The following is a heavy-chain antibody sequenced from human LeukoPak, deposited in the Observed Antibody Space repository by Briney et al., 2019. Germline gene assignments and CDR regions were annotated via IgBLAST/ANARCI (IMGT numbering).Heavy chain of an antibody. J-gene: IGHJ3*02. CDR1: GGSISSYY. Sequence: ASETLTLTCTVSGGSISSYYWSWIRQPPGKGLEWIGYIYYSGSTNYNPSLKSRVTISVDTSKNQFSLKLSSVTAADTAVYYCARVVGATYPPDAFDIWGQGTMVTVSS. D-gene: IGHD1-26*01. CDR3: ARVVGATYPPDAFDI. CDR2: IYYSGST. V-gene: IGHV4-59*01.